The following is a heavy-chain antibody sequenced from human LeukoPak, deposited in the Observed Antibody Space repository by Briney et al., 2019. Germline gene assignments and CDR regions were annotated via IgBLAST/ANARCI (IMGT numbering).Heavy chain of an antibody. CDR3: ARATYYYDSSGYLIVDY. J-gene: IGHJ4*02. CDR2: IYYSGST. V-gene: IGHV4-31*03. D-gene: IGHD3-22*01. CDR1: GGSISSGGYY. Sequence: SQTLSLTSTVSGGSISSGGYYWSWIRQHPGKGLEWIGYIYYSGSTYYNPSLKSRVTISVDTSKNQFSLKLSSVTAADTAVYYCARATYYYDSSGYLIVDYWGQGTLVTVSS.